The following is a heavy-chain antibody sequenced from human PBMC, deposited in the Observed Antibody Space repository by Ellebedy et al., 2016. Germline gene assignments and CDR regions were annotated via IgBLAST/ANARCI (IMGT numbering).Heavy chain of an antibody. J-gene: IGHJ4*02. CDR3: ARGLYFEY. Sequence: GESLKISXAASGFTFSSYWMSWVRQAPGKGLEWVANIKQDGSEKYYVDSVKGRFTISRDNAKNSLYLQMNSLRAEDTAVYYCARGLYFEYWGQGTLVTVSS. CDR2: IKQDGSEK. CDR1: GFTFSSYW. V-gene: IGHV3-7*01.